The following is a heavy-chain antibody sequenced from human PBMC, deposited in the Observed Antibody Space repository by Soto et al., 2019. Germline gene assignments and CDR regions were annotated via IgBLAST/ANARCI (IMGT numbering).Heavy chain of an antibody. Sequence: SETLSLTCSVSGFFISSGNYWGWIRKPPGKGLEWIGSTFHGGNTYYNPSLKSRVTISVDMSKNQFSLKLNSVTAADTAVYYCARARWYDAFDVWGQGTVVTVSS. J-gene: IGHJ3*01. D-gene: IGHD2-15*01. V-gene: IGHV4-38-2*02. CDR3: ARARWYDAFDV. CDR2: TFHGGNT. CDR1: GFFISSGNY.